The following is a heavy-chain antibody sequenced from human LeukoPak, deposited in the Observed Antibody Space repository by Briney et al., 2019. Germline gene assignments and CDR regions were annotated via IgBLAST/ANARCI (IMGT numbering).Heavy chain of an antibody. Sequence: SETLSLTCTVSGGSTSSSGYYWGWIRQPPGKGLEWIGSMYSGGSTYYNASLKSRVTFSVDTSKNQFSLKLSSVTAADTAVYYCARHMGNSGYEHFDYWGQGTLVTVSS. CDR3: ARHMGNSGYEHFDY. CDR1: GGSTSSSGYY. J-gene: IGHJ4*02. D-gene: IGHD5-12*01. CDR2: MYSGGST. V-gene: IGHV4-39*01.